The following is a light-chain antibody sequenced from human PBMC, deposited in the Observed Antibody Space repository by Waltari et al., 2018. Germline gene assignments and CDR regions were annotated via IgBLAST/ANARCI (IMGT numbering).Light chain of an antibody. CDR1: SSDIGNYNL. CDR3: CSYAGTTIYVL. J-gene: IGLJ2*01. V-gene: IGLV2-23*02. Sequence: QSALTQPASVSGSPGQSITISCTATSSDIGNYNLVSWYPPPSGKAPKLMIYVVTKRPSWVSDRFSGSKSGNTASLTISGLQAEDEADYYCCSYAGTTIYVLFGGGTKLTVL. CDR2: VVT.